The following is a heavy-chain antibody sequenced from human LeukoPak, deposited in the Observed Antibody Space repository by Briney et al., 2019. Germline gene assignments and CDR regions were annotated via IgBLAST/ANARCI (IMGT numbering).Heavy chain of an antibody. D-gene: IGHD4-17*01. V-gene: IGHV1-3*01. Sequence: ASVKVSCKASGYTFTSYAMHWVRQAPGQRLEWMGWINAGNGNTKYSQKFQGRVTITRDTSTSTAYMELRSLRSDDTAVYYCARSLTTVTTNFDYWGQGTLVTVSS. J-gene: IGHJ4*02. CDR1: GYTFTSYA. CDR3: ARSLTTVTTNFDY. CDR2: INAGNGNT.